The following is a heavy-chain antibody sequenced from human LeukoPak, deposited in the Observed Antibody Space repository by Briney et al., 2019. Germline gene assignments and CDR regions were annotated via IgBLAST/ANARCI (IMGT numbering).Heavy chain of an antibody. V-gene: IGHV1-69*05. J-gene: IGHJ4*02. CDR1: GGTFSSYA. D-gene: IGHD3-22*01. CDR2: IIPIFGTA. Sequence: ASVTVSCKASGGTFSSYAISWVRQAPGQGLEGMGGIIPIFGTANYAQKFQGRVTITTDESTSTAYMELSSLRSEDTAVYYCATRSSQYYDSSGYSDDWGQGTLVTAS. CDR3: ATRSSQYYDSSGYSDD.